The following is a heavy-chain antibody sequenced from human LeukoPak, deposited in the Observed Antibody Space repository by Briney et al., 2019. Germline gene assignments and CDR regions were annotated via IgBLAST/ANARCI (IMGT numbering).Heavy chain of an antibody. CDR3: ARLHYGD. J-gene: IGHJ4*02. Sequence: PSETLSLTCAVYGGSFSGYYWSWIRQPPGKGLEWIGEINHSGGTNYNPSLKSRVTISVDTSKNQFSLKLSSVTAADTAVYYCARLHYGDWGQGTLVTVSS. D-gene: IGHD4-17*01. CDR1: GGSFSGYY. CDR2: INHSGGT. V-gene: IGHV4-34*01.